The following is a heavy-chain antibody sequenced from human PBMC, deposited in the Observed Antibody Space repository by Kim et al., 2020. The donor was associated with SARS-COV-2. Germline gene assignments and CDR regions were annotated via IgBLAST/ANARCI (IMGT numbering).Heavy chain of an antibody. CDR3: ARGGGWDKFDS. Sequence: GGSLRLSCAASGFTFSSSWMHWVRQAPGKRLVWVSLINSDASSTDHADSVKGRFTISRDNTKNTLYLQMNSLRADDTAVYYCARGGGWDKFDSWGQGTLVTVSS. CDR1: GFTFSSSW. CDR2: INSDASST. D-gene: IGHD6-19*01. J-gene: IGHJ4*02. V-gene: IGHV3-74*01.